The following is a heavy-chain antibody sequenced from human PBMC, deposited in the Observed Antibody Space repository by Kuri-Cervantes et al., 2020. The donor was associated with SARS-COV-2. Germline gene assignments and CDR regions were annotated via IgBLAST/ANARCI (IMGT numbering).Heavy chain of an antibody. V-gene: IGHV3-73*01. Sequence: GESLKISCAASGFTFSGSAMHWVRQASGKGLEWVGRIRSKANSYATAYAASVKGRFTISRDDSKNTAYLQMNSLKTEDTAVYYCTGGDDYWGQGTLVNVSS. CDR1: GFTFSGSA. J-gene: IGHJ4*02. D-gene: IGHD1-26*01. CDR2: IRSKANSYAT. CDR3: TGGDDY.